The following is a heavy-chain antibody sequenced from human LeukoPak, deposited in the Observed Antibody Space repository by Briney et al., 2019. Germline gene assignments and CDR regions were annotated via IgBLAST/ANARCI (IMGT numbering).Heavy chain of an antibody. J-gene: IGHJ4*02. CDR3: ARALGSSSSRSQAFEE. D-gene: IGHD2-2*01. CDR2: IKQDESEK. V-gene: IGHV3-7*01. Sequence: GGSLRLSCSASGFTFSDYWMSWVRQAPGKGLEWVADIKQDESEKYYVDSVKGRFTISRDNAKSSLYLQMNSLRAEDTAVYYCARALGSSSSRSQAFEEWGQGTLVTVSS. CDR1: GFTFSDYW.